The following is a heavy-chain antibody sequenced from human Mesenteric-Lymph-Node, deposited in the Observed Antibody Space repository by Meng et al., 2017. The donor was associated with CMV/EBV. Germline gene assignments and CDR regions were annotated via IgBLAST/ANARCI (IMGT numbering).Heavy chain of an antibody. D-gene: IGHD3-16*01. J-gene: IGHJ4*02. CDR3: ARERGGDFTILDY. CDR2: MNQDGRET. Sequence: GGSLRLSCEASGFTFSSYGMHWVRQAPGKGLGWVANMNQDGRETYYVGSVKGRFTISRDNAKNSLFLQMNSLRAEDTAAYYCARERGGDFTILDYWGQGTLVTVSS. V-gene: IGHV3-7*01. CDR1: GFTFSSYG.